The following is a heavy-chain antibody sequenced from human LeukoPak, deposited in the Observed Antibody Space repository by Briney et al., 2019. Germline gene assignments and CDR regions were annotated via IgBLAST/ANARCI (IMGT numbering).Heavy chain of an antibody. CDR1: GYTFTSYA. V-gene: IGHV1-3*01. J-gene: IGHJ4*02. CDR3: ARDGPLRTYDY. CDR2: INAGNGNT. Sequence: ASVKVSCKASGYTFTSYAMLWVRQAPGQRLEWMGWINAGNGNTKYSQKFQGRVTITRDTSASTAYMELSSLRSEDTAVYYCARDGPLRTYDYWGQGTLVTVSS. D-gene: IGHD1-7*01.